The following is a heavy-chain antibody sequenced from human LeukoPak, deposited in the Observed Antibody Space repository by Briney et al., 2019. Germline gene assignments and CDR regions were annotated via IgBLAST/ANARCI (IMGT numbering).Heavy chain of an antibody. Sequence: ASVKVSCKASGYTFTGYYMHWVRQDPGQGLEWMGWINPNSGGTNYAQKFQGRVTVTRDTSISTAYMELSRLRSDDTAVYYCARLTTGTSVDYWGQGTLVTVSS. D-gene: IGHD1-1*01. CDR2: INPNSGGT. CDR1: GYTFTGYY. V-gene: IGHV1-2*02. J-gene: IGHJ4*02. CDR3: ARLTTGTSVDY.